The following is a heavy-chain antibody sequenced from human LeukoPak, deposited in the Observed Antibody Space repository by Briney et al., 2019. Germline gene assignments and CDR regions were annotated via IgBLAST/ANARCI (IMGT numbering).Heavy chain of an antibody. Sequence: PGRSLRLSCTASGFTFGDYAMSWVRQAPGKGLEWVGFIRSKAYGGTPEYAASVKGRFTISRDDSKSIAYLQMNSLKTEDTAVYYCSRESLIVGATDHWGQGTLVTVSS. CDR1: GFTFGDYA. J-gene: IGHJ5*02. V-gene: IGHV3-49*04. D-gene: IGHD1-26*01. CDR3: SRESLIVGATDH. CDR2: IRSKAYGGTP.